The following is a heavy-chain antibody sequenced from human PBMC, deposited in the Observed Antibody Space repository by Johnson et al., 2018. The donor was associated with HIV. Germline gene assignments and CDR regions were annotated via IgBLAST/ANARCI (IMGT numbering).Heavy chain of an antibody. CDR1: GFTFSSYA. CDR2: IWYDGSNK. J-gene: IGHJ3*02. V-gene: IGHV3-33*01. CDR3: ASGWGIVVSDAFDI. D-gene: IGHD6-19*01. Sequence: QVQLVESGGGVVQPGRSLRLSCAASGFTFSSYAMHWVRQAPGKGLEWVAVIWYDGSNKYYADSVKGRFTISRDNSKNTLYLQMNSLRAEDTAVYYCASGWGIVVSDAFDIWGQGTMVTVSS.